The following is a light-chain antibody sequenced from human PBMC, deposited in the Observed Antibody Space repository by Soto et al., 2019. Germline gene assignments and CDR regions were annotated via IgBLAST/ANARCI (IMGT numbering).Light chain of an antibody. CDR1: SSDVVGYNY. V-gene: IGLV2-14*03. J-gene: IGLJ1*01. Sequence: QSVLTQPASVSGSPGQSITISCTGTSSDVVGYNYVSWYQQHPGKAPKLMIYDVSNRPSGVSNRFSGSKPGNTASLTISGLQAEDEADYYCSSYTSSSTPFYVFGTGTKVTVL. CDR2: DVS. CDR3: SSYTSSSTPFYV.